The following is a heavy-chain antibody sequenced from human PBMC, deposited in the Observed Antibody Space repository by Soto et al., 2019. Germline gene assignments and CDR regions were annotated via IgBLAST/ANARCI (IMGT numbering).Heavy chain of an antibody. D-gene: IGHD3-3*01. J-gene: IGHJ6*02. CDR3: ARDRDRVYDFWSGYLAVPYGMDV. CDR1: GGSISGYD. V-gene: IGHV4-59*01. Sequence: SETLSLTGTVSGGSISGYDWSWIRQPPGKGLEWIGYIYYSGSTNYNPSLKSRVTISVDTSKNQFSLKLSSVTAADTAVYYCARDRDRVYDFWSGYLAVPYGMDVWGQGTTVTVSS. CDR2: IYYSGST.